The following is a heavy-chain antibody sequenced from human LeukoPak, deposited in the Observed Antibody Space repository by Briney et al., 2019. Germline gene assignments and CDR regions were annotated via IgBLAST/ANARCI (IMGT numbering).Heavy chain of an antibody. CDR3: ARDRWFDP. CDR2: IYYSGST. V-gene: IGHV4-31*03. Sequence: SQTLSLTCTVSGGSISSGGNYWIWIRQHPGKGLEWIAYIYYSGSTYYNPSLKSRVTISLDTSKNQFSLKLTSVTAADTAVYYCARDRWFDPWGQGTLVTVSS. J-gene: IGHJ5*02. CDR1: GGSISSGGNY.